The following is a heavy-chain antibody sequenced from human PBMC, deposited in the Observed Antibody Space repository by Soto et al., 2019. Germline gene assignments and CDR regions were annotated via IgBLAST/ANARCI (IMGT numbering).Heavy chain of an antibody. CDR3: ARIDCSGGACYSDHY. Sequence: ASVKVSCKAFGYTFTSYYIHWVRQAPGQGLEWMGIIIPSVGTTSYGQKFRGRVTMTRDTSTRTVYMELSSLGSEDTAIYYCARIDCSGGACYSDHYWRHGTLVTV. V-gene: IGHV1-46*01. J-gene: IGHJ4*01. CDR1: GYTFTSYY. CDR2: IIPSVGTT. D-gene: IGHD2-15*01.